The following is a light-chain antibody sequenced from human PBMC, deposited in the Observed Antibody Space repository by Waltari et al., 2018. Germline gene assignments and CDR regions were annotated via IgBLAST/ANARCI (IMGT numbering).Light chain of an antibody. V-gene: IGLV8-61*01. CDR3: VLYMGSGISV. Sequence: QTVVTQEPSFSVSPGGTVTLTCGLNSGSVSTNYYPSWYQQTPGQAPRTLIYSTNTPSSGVPDRFSGSILGNKAALTITGAQADDESDYYCVLYMGSGISVFGGGTKLTVL. CDR1: SGSVSTNYY. CDR2: STN. J-gene: IGLJ2*01.